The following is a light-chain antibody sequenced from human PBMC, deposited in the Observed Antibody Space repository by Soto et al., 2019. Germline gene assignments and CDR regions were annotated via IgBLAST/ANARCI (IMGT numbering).Light chain of an antibody. Sequence: QSVLTQPPSVSGAPGQRVTISCTGSTSNIGRGYDVHWYQQLPGSAPRLLLSGDSNRPSGVPDRFSGSRSGTSASLAITGLQAEDEADYYCSSYAGSNNLVFGGGTKLTVL. CDR3: SSYAGSNNLV. CDR2: GDS. CDR1: TSNIGRGYD. J-gene: IGLJ3*02. V-gene: IGLV1-40*01.